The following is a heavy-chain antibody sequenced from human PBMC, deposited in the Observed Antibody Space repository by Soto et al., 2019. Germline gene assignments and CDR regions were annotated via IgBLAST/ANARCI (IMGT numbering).Heavy chain of an antibody. V-gene: IGHV3-15*01. J-gene: IGHJ4*02. Sequence: EVQLVESGGGLVKPGGSLRLSCAASGFTFSNACMSWVRQAPGKGLEWVGRIKSKTDGGTTDYAAPVKGRFTISRDDSKNTLYLQMNSLKTEDTAVYYCTTDHGGGTTVTGDYWGQGTLVTVSS. D-gene: IGHD4-17*01. CDR2: IKSKTDGGTT. CDR3: TTDHGGGTTVTGDY. CDR1: GFTFSNAC.